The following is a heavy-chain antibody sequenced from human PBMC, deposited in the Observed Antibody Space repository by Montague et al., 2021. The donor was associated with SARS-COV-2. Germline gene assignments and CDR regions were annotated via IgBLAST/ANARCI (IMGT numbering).Heavy chain of an antibody. J-gene: IGHJ6*02. CDR2: ISSSGSTI. D-gene: IGHD6-13*01. V-gene: IGHV3-48*03. CDR3: ARDGQQLVLYGVDV. Sequence: SLRLSCAASGFTFNSYEVNWVRQAPGKGLEWVSYISSSGSTIYYADSAKGRFTISRDNAKNSLYLQMNSLRAEDTAVYYCARDGQQLVLYGVDVWGQGTTVTVSS. CDR1: GFTFNSYE.